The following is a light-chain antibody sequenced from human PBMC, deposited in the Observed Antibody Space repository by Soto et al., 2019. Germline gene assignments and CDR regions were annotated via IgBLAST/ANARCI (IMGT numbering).Light chain of an antibody. Sequence: QSALTQPASVSGSPGQSITISCTGSSSDVGGYNYVSWYQQHPGKAPKPMIYEVSNRPSGVSNRFSGSKSGNRASLTISGLQAEDEADYYCSSYTSSSSYVFGPGTKLTVL. J-gene: IGLJ1*01. V-gene: IGLV2-14*01. CDR3: SSYTSSSSYV. CDR1: SSDVGGYNY. CDR2: EVS.